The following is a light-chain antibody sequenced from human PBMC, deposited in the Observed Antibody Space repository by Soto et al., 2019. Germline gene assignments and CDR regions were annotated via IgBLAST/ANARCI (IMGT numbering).Light chain of an antibody. J-gene: IGKJ2*01. CDR2: GVS. Sequence: DIQMTQSPSSLSASVGDRVTITCRASQSIGRYLNWYQQKPGKAPKLLIYGVSSLQSGVPSRFSGSGSGTDFTLTITSLQPEDSATYYCQQSHNTPRTFGQGNKVEIK. CDR3: QQSHNTPRT. CDR1: QSIGRY. V-gene: IGKV1-39*01.